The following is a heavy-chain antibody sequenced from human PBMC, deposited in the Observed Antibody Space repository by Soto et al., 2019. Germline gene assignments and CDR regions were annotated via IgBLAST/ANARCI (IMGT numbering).Heavy chain of an antibody. Sequence: QVQLVQSGAEVKKPGASVQVSCKASGYTFTTYALHWVRQARGERLEWMGWINAANGNTKYSKKFQGRVTITRDTSASTTYMELSSLRSEDTAVYYCGRSGAGATGEILYNAMDVWGQGTTVTVSS. V-gene: IGHV1-3*01. CDR3: GRSGAGATGEILYNAMDV. D-gene: IGHD1-26*01. CDR2: INAANGNT. CDR1: GYTFTTYA. J-gene: IGHJ6*02.